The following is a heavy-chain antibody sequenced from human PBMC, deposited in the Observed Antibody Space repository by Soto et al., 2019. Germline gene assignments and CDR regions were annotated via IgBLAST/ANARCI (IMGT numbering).Heavy chain of an antibody. CDR1: GFTFSSYG. V-gene: IGHV3-30*18. Sequence: QVQLVESGGGVVQPGRSLRLSCAASGFTFSSYGMHWVRQAPGKGLEWVAVISYDGSNKYYADSVKVRFTISRDNSKKTLYLQMNSLRAEDTAVYYCAKEGGYSLLDYWGQGTLVTVSS. CDR2: ISYDGSNK. D-gene: IGHD5-18*01. CDR3: AKEGGYSLLDY. J-gene: IGHJ4*02.